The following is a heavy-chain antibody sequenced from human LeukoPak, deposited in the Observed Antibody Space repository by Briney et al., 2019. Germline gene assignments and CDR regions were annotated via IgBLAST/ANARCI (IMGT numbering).Heavy chain of an antibody. CDR3: ARGSFGYSYGYDWFDP. V-gene: IGHV1-3*03. CDR2: INAGNGNT. CDR1: GYTLTSYA. J-gene: IGHJ5*02. Sequence: ASVKVSCKASGYTLTSYAMHWVRQAPGQRLEWMGWINAGNGNTKHSQEFQGRVTITRDTSASTAYMELSSLRSEDLAVYYCARGSFGYSYGYDWFDPWGQGTLVTVSS. D-gene: IGHD5-18*01.